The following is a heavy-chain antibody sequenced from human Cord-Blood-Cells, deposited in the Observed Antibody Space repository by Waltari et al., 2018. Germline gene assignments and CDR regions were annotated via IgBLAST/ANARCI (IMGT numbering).Heavy chain of an antibody. CDR2: IIPILGKA. V-gene: IGHV1-69*09. CDR3: ASLGLSSEWELLPCDI. J-gene: IGHJ3*02. Sequence: QVQLVQSGAAVKKPGSSVKVSCKASGGTFSRYAISWVRQAPGQGLEWMGRIIPILGKANDGQKFQGRVTITADKSTSTGYRELSSLRSEDTAVYYCASLGLSSEWELLPCDIWGQGTMVTVSS. D-gene: IGHD1-26*01. CDR1: GGTFSRYA.